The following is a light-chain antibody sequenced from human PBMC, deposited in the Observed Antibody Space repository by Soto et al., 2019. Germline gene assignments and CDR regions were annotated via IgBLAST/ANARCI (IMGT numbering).Light chain of an antibody. CDR1: ESISSW. J-gene: IGKJ1*01. V-gene: IGKV1-5*01. CDR3: QHYNNYPWM. CDR2: DAF. Sequence: DIQMTQSPSTLSASVGDRVTITCRASESISSWLAWYQQKPGKAPKLLIYDAFSLESGVPSRFSGSGSGTEFSLTISSLQPDDVATYYRQHYNNYPWMFGQGTKVDIK.